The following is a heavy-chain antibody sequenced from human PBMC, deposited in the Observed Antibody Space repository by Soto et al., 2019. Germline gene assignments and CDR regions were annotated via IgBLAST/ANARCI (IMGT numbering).Heavy chain of an antibody. Sequence: GGSLRLSCAASGFTFSSYAMNWVRQAPGKGLECVSVINSGGSTFYADSVKARFTISRDNSKNTLYLQMNNLSAEDTAVYYCARDWQLGHWGQGTLVTVSS. J-gene: IGHJ5*02. CDR1: GFTFSSYA. V-gene: IGHV3-23*01. CDR2: INSGGST. D-gene: IGHD6-13*01. CDR3: ARDWQLGH.